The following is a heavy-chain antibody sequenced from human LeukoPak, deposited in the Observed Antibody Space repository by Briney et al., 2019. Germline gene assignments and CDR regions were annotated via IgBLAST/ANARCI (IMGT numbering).Heavy chain of an antibody. CDR1: GFTFSGSA. CDR3: VKDGAPPFPSLWFGESYYFDY. CDR2: ISSNGGST. V-gene: IGHV3-64D*06. D-gene: IGHD3-10*01. J-gene: IGHJ4*02. Sequence: PGGSLRLSCAASGFTFSGSAMHWVRQASGKGLEYVSAISSNGGSTYYADSVKGRFTISRDNSKNTLYLQMSSLRAEDTAVYYCVKDGAPPFPSLWFGESYYFDYWGQGTLVTVSS.